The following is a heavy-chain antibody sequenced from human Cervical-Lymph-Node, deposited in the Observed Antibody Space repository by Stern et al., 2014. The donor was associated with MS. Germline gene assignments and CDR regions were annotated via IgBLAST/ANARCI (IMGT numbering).Heavy chain of an antibody. D-gene: IGHD6-13*01. CDR2: IWYDGSNP. Sequence: QVQLVQSGGGVVQPGRSLRLSCVASGFSFSRYAMHWVRQAPGKGLEWVALIWYDGSNPYYADSVTGRFTISRDNFKNTLYLQMNSLRAEDTAVYYCASAYSSSHYYFDYWGQGTLVTVSS. J-gene: IGHJ4*02. V-gene: IGHV3-33*01. CDR1: GFSFSRYA. CDR3: ASAYSSSHYYFDY.